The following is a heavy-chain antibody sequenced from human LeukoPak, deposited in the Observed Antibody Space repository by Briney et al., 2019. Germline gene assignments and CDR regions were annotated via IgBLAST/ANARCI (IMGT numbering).Heavy chain of an antibody. CDR3: ARLSLGGYSGYSPFDN. Sequence: GESLKISCKGSGNSFTSYWIGWVRQMPGKGLEWMGIIYPGDSDTRYSPSFQGQVTISVDRSISTAYLQWSSLKASDTAMYYCARLSLGGYSGYSPFDNWGQGTLVTVSS. J-gene: IGHJ4*02. CDR1: GNSFTSYW. D-gene: IGHD5-12*01. V-gene: IGHV5-51*01. CDR2: IYPGDSDT.